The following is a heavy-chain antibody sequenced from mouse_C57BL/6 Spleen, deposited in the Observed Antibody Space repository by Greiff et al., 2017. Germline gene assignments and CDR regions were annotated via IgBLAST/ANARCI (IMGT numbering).Heavy chain of an antibody. D-gene: IGHD2-5*01. CDR1: GYTFTSYW. CDR2: IDPSDSET. CDR3: ARAYYSNSYAMDY. Sequence: QVQLQQPGAELVRPGSSVKLSCKASGYTFTSYWMHWVKQRPIQGLEWIGNIDPSDSETHYNQKFKDKATLTVDKSSSTAYMQLSSLTSEDSAVYYCARAYYSNSYAMDYWSQGTSDTVSS. J-gene: IGHJ4*01. V-gene: IGHV1-52*01.